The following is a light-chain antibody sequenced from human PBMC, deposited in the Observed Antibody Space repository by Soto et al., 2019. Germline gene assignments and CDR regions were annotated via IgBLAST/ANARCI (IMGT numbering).Light chain of an antibody. CDR1: QSVGTN. CDR3: QRRGDWPLYS. CDR2: DAS. Sequence: EIVLTQSPATLSLSPGEGATLSCRASQSVGTNLAWYQQKPGQAPRVLIYDASDRATGIPARFSGSGSGTDFTLTISSLEPEDFAVYYCQRRGDWPLYSFGQGTKLEIK. J-gene: IGKJ2*03. V-gene: IGKV3-11*01.